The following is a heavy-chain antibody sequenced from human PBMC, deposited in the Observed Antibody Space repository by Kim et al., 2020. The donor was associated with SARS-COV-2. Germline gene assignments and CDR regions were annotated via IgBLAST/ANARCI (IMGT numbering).Heavy chain of an antibody. Sequence: GGSLRLSCAASGFTISTSTMHWVRQAPGKGLEWVSCISSSSRAIYYADSVKGRFTISRDNAKNSLDLQMNILRAEDTALYFCARAGMVRLRLDFWGQGPL. J-gene: IGHJ4*02. CDR2: ISSSSRAI. V-gene: IGHV3-48*04. CDR3: ARAGMVRLRLDF. D-gene: IGHD3-10*01. CDR1: GFTISTST.